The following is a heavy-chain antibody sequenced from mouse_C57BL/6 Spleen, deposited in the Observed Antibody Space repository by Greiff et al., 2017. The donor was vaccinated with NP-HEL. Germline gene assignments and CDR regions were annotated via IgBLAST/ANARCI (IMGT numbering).Heavy chain of an antibody. V-gene: IGHV1-61*01. CDR3: ARTVVAHWYFDV. CDR1: GYTFTSYW. D-gene: IGHD1-1*01. CDR2: IYPSDSET. J-gene: IGHJ1*03. Sequence: QVQLQQPGAELVRPGSSVKLSCKASGYTFTSYWMDWVKQRPGQGLEWIGNIYPSDSETHYNQKFKDQATLTVAKSSSTAYMQLSSLTSEDSAVYYCARTVVAHWYFDVWGTGTTVTVSS.